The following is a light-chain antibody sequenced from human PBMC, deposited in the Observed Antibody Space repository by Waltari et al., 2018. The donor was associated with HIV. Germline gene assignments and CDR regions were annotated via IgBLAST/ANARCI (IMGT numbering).Light chain of an antibody. V-gene: IGLV2-14*01. CDR2: GVS. CDR1: STDIGGYNY. J-gene: IGLJ2*01. Sequence: QSALTQPASVSGSPGQSITISCTGTSTDIGGYNYVSWYQQRPGKAPKLIIYGVSNRPSGVSNRFSGTKSGNTASLSISGLQAEDEADYYCSSYTSSGTLVFGGGTKLTVL. CDR3: SSYTSSGTLV.